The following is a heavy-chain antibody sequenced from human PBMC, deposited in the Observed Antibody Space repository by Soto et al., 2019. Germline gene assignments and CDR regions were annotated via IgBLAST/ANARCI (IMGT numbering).Heavy chain of an antibody. Sequence: QVQLVESGGGVVQPGRSLRLSCAASGFTFSSYGMHWVRQAPGKGLEWVAVISYDGSNKYYADSVKGRFTISRDNSKNTLYLQMNSLRAEDTAVYYCANPYSSSPADLGYWGQGTLVTVSS. D-gene: IGHD6-13*01. CDR3: ANPYSSSPADLGY. CDR1: GFTFSSYG. CDR2: ISYDGSNK. V-gene: IGHV3-30*18. J-gene: IGHJ4*02.